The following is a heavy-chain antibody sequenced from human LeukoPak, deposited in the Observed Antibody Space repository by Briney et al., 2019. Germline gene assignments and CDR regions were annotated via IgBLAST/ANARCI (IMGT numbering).Heavy chain of an antibody. CDR2: IKSKTDGGTT. V-gene: IGHV3-15*01. J-gene: IGHJ3*02. CDR3: SRIRGYSYGAFDI. Sequence: GGSLRLSCAASGFTFSNAWMSWVRQAPGKGLEWVGRIKSKTDGGTTDYAAPVKGRFTISRDDSKNTLYLQMNSLKTEDSAVYYCSRIRGYSYGAFDIWGQGTMVTVSS. CDR1: GFTFSNAW. D-gene: IGHD5-18*01.